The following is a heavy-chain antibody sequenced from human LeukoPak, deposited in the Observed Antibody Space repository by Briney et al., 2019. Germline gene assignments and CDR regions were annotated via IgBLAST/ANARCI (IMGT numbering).Heavy chain of an antibody. CDR3: AHRNAVMVRFYYDY. Sequence: SETLALTCTVSGASVSSNRYYWAWIRQPPGKGLEWIGSLYYSGGTYHNPSLKSRVTMSVDTSKNQISLKLNSVTAADTAVYYCAHRNAVMVRFYYDYWGQGTLALVSS. D-gene: IGHD5-18*01. V-gene: IGHV4-39*07. CDR1: GASVSSNRYY. CDR2: LYYSGGT. J-gene: IGHJ4*02.